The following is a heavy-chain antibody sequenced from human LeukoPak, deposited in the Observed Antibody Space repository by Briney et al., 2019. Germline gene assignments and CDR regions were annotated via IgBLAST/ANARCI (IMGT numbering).Heavy chain of an antibody. Sequence: GGSLRLSSAASGFTFSSYAMSWVRQAPGKGLEWVSAISGSGGSTYYADSVKGRFTISRDNSKNTLYLQMNSLRAENTAVYYCATHPSGGGPGGAFDIWGQGTMVTVSS. V-gene: IGHV3-23*01. CDR2: ISGSGGST. CDR1: GFTFSSYA. D-gene: IGHD1-26*01. J-gene: IGHJ3*02. CDR3: ATHPSGGGPGGAFDI.